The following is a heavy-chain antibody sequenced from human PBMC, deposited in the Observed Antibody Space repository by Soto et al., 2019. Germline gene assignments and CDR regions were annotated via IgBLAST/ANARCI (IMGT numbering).Heavy chain of an antibody. J-gene: IGHJ4*02. CDR3: ARALGYTYGHLAIDY. CDR2: IYYSGST. CDR1: GGSTTRYY. D-gene: IGHD5-18*01. Sequence: SVTLSLPWSLCGGSTTRYYCSRVRQPPRKELEWIGYIYYSGSTNYNPPLESRLTISVDTSKNQFSLKLNSVTAADTAVYYCARALGYTYGHLAIDYWGQGTLLTSPQ. V-gene: IGHV4-59*12.